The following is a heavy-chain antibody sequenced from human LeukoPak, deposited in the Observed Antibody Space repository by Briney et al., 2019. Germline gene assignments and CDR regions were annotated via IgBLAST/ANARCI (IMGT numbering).Heavy chain of an antibody. CDR2: IKQDGSEK. D-gene: IGHD5-18*01. V-gene: IGHV3-7*01. CDR1: GFTFSNYW. CDR3: ARAYSYGLFFDY. J-gene: IGHJ4*02. Sequence: GGSLRLSCAASGFTFSNYWMNWVRQAPGKGLEWVANIKQDGSEKYYVDSVKGRFTISRDNAKNSLYLQMNSLRAEDTAVYYCARAYSYGLFFDYWGQGTLVTVSS.